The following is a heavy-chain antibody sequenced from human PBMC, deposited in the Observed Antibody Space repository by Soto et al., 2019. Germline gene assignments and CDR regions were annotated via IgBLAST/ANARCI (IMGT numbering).Heavy chain of an antibody. CDR2: IYHSGST. J-gene: IGHJ6*02. CDR3: ARGRNYYYYGMDV. Sequence: TLSLTCAVSGGSISSGGYSWSWILQPPGKGLEWIGYIYHSGSTYYNPSLKSRVTISVDRSKNQFSLKLSSVTAADTAVYYCARGRNYYYYGMDVWGQGTTVTVSS. CDR1: GGSISSGGYS. V-gene: IGHV4-30-2*01.